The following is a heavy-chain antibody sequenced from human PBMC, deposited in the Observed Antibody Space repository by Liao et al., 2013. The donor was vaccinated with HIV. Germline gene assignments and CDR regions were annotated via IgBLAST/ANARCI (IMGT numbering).Heavy chain of an antibody. CDR1: GDSISSGEHY. Sequence: QVQLQESGPGLVKASQTLSLTCTVSGDSISSGEHYWSWIRQPPGKGLEWIGYIYYSGSTYYNPSLKSRVSISVDTSRNQFSLRLSSVTAADTAVYYCARGYCSGGSRPKCYYMDVWGKGTTVTVSS. J-gene: IGHJ6*03. CDR3: ARGYCSGGSRPKCYYMDV. CDR2: IYYSGST. D-gene: IGHD2-15*01. V-gene: IGHV4-30-4*01.